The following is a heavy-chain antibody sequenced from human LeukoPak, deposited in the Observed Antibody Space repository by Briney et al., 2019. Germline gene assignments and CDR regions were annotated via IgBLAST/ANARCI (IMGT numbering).Heavy chain of an antibody. CDR2: IYYSGST. D-gene: IGHD3/OR15-3a*01. V-gene: IGHV4-30-4*01. CDR1: GGSISSGDYY. Sequence: PSQTLSLTCTVSGGSISSGDYYWSWIRQPPGKGLEWIGYIYYSGSTYYNPSLKSRVTISVDTSKNQFSLKLSSVTAADTAVYYCARVDAYYYGMDVWGQGTTVTVSS. CDR3: ARVDAYYYGMDV. J-gene: IGHJ6*02.